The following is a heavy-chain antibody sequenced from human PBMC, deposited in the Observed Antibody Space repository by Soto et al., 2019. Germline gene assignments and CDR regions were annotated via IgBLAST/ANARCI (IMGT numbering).Heavy chain of an antibody. CDR3: AILSN. CDR2: IYSDGTT. Sequence: GALRLSCAASGFTVSSNYMNWVRQAPGKELEWLSIIYSDGTTYYADSVKGRFTISRDNFKNTLYLQMNNLRVEDTAVYYCAILSNWGQGTLVTVSS. J-gene: IGHJ4*02. CDR1: GFTVSSNY. V-gene: IGHV3-53*01. D-gene: IGHD6-6*01.